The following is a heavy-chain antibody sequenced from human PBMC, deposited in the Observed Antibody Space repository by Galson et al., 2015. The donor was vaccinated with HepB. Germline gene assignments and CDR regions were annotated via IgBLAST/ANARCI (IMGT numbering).Heavy chain of an antibody. CDR3: ARAISSGLWKWFDP. CDR2: IGWSSSNI. Sequence: SLRLSCAASGFMFGNYDMPWVRQAPGKGLEWVSSIGWSSSNIFYADSMKGRFTISRDNAKNTLYLQMNSLRVVDTAVYYCARAISSGLWKWFDPWGQGTLVTVSS. V-gene: IGHV3-21*01. J-gene: IGHJ5*01. D-gene: IGHD4/OR15-4a*01. CDR1: GFMFGNYD.